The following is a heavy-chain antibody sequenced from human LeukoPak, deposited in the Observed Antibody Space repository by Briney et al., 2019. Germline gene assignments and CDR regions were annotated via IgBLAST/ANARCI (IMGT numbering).Heavy chain of an antibody. J-gene: IGHJ3*02. CDR2: ISSNGGST. CDR1: GFTFSSYA. D-gene: IGHD2-2*01. CDR3: VKDGADDCSSTSCQSDDAFDI. V-gene: IGHV3-64D*06. Sequence: GGSLRLSCSASGFTFSSYAMHWVRQAPGKGLEYVSAISSNGGSTYYAASAKGRFTISRDNSKNTLYLQMSSLRAEDTAVYYCVKDGADDCSSTSCQSDDAFDIWGQGTMVTVSS.